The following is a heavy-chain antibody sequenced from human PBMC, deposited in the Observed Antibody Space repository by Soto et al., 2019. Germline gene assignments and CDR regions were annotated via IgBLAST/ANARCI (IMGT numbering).Heavy chain of an antibody. CDR3: SREGSYGDYFDS. CDR2: IYYSGST. J-gene: IGHJ4*02. V-gene: IGHV4-30-4*01. Sequence: TSETRCLTCTVSGGSISRGDYYWSWIRQPPGKGLEWIGYIYYSGSTYYNPSLKSRVTTSVDTSKNQFSLKLSSVTAADTAVYYCSREGSYGDYFDSWGQGTLVTVS. CDR1: GGSISRGDYY. D-gene: IGHD1-26*01.